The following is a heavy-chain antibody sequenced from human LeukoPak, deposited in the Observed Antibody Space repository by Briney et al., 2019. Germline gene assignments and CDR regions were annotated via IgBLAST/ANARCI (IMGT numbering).Heavy chain of an antibody. V-gene: IGHV3-53*01. D-gene: IGHD1-26*01. Sequence: GGSLRLSCAASGFTVSSDMSWVRQAPGKELQWVSILYSGGATCYADSVKGRFTISRDNSKNTLYLQMGSLRAEDTAVYFCARHRGSSLFVDYWGQGTLVTVSS. CDR2: LYSGGAT. CDR3: ARHRGSSLFVDY. J-gene: IGHJ4*02. CDR1: GFTVSSD.